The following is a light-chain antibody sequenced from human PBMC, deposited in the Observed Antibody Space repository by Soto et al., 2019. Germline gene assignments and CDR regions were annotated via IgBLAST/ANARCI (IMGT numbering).Light chain of an antibody. CDR2: LEGSGSY. CDR3: ETWDRNTQTV. J-gene: IGLJ3*02. Sequence: QSVLTQSSSASASLGSSVKLTCTLSSGHSSYIIAWHQQQPGKAPRYLMKLEGSGSYNKGSGVPDRFSGSSSGADRYLTXSNLQFEDEADYYCETWDRNTQTVVGGGTKLAVL. V-gene: IGLV4-60*02. CDR1: SGHSSYI.